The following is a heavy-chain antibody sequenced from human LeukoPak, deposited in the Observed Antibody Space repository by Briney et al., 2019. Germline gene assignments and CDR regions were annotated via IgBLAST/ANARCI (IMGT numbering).Heavy chain of an antibody. J-gene: IGHJ4*02. CDR2: ITSNSGTI. D-gene: IGHD2-21*01. V-gene: IGHV3-48*01. Sequence: GGSLRLSCAASGFTFSIYSMNWVRQAPGKGLEWISYITSNSGTIYYTDSVKGRFPISRDNAKNSLYLQMNSLRAEDTAVYYCARVAPGHDIGRGYFDYWGQGTLVTVSS. CDR1: GFTFSIYS. CDR3: ARVAPGHDIGRGYFDY.